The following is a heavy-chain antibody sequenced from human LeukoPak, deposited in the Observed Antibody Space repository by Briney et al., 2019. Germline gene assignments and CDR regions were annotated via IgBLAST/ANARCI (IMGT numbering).Heavy chain of an antibody. J-gene: IGHJ4*02. V-gene: IGHV1-46*01. CDR1: GYTFTSYY. CDR3: ARDAGYCSGGSCYFIR. CDR2: INPSGGST. D-gene: IGHD2-15*01. Sequence: ASVTVSCKASGYTFTSYYMHWVRQAPGQGLEWMGIINPSGGSTSYAQKFQGRVTMTRDTSTSTVYMELSSLRSEDTAVYYCARDAGYCSGGSCYFIRWGQGTLVTVSS.